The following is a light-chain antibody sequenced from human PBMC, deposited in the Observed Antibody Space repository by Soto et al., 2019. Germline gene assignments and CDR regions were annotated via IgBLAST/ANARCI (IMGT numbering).Light chain of an antibody. CDR2: DVS. CDR3: CSYAGNSLWV. Sequence: QSALTQPRSVSGSPGQSVTISCTGTSSDVGGYNYVSWYQQHPGKAPKLMIYDVSKWPSGVPDRFSGSKSGNTASLTISGLQAEDEADYYCCSYAGNSLWVFCGGTKLTVL. J-gene: IGLJ3*02. V-gene: IGLV2-11*01. CDR1: SSDVGGYNY.